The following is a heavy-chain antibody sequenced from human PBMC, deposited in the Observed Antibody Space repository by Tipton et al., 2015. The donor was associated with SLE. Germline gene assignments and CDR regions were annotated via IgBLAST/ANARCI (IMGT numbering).Heavy chain of an antibody. Sequence: TLSLTCTVSGGSISSGSYYWGWIRQPPGKGLEWVGTVYYTGNTFYNPSLKSRVTISVDTSKNQFSLKLSSVTAADTAVYYCARESEGDDYWGRGTLVTVSS. D-gene: IGHD3-16*01. J-gene: IGHJ4*02. CDR1: GGSISSGSYY. CDR3: ARESEGDDY. CDR2: VYYTGNT. V-gene: IGHV4-39*07.